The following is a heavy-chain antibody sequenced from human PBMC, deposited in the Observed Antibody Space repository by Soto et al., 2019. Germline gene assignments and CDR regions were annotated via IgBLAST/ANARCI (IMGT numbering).Heavy chain of an antibody. CDR2: ISNDGRDK. Sequence: QVQLVESGGGVVQPGTSLRLSCAASGFTFNHYGMHWVRQAPGTGLEWVATISNDGRDKYYADSVKGRLTISRDNSKNTLYLQMSSLRAEDTAVYYCAKDQGIAASHGVDWGQGTLVTVSS. CDR1: GFTFNHYG. J-gene: IGHJ3*01. CDR3: AKDQGIAASHGVD. V-gene: IGHV3-30*18. D-gene: IGHD6-13*01.